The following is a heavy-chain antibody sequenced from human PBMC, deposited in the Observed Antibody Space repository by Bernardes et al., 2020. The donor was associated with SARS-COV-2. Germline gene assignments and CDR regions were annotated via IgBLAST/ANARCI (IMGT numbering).Heavy chain of an antibody. V-gene: IGHV3-30*18. Sequence: GGSLRLSCAASGFTFSSYGMHWVRQAPGKGLEWVAVISYDGSNKYYADSVKGRFTISRDNSKNTLYLQMNSLRAEDTAVYYCAKDLYSVWFGELRLYYYYYGMDVWGQGTTVTVSS. CDR3: AKDLYSVWFGELRLYYYYYGMDV. CDR1: GFTFSSYG. D-gene: IGHD3-10*01. CDR2: ISYDGSNK. J-gene: IGHJ6*02.